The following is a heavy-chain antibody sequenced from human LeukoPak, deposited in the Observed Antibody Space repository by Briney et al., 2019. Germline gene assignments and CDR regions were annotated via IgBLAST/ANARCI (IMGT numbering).Heavy chain of an antibody. D-gene: IGHD6-19*01. Sequence: PSQTLSLTCTVSGGSISSGGYYWSWIRQPPGKGLEWIGYIYYSGSTNYNPSLKSRVTISVDTSKNQFSLKLSSVTAADTAVYYCAREVDIAVASGGWFDPWGQGTLVTVSS. CDR3: AREVDIAVASGGWFDP. CDR2: IYYSGST. V-gene: IGHV4-61*08. CDR1: GGSISSGGYY. J-gene: IGHJ5*02.